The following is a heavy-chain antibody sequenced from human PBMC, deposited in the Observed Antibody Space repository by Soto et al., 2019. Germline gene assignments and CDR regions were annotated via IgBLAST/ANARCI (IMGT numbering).Heavy chain of an antibody. D-gene: IGHD3-3*01. J-gene: IGHJ6*02. CDR1: GGSISSSNW. V-gene: IGHV4-4*02. CDR2: IYHSGST. CDR3: AREFRDYDFWSGYYTNYYGMDV. Sequence: TSETLSLTCAVSGGSISSSNWWSWVRQPPGKGLEWIGEIYHSGSTNYNPSLKSRVTISVDKSKNQFSLKLSSVTAADTAVYYCAREFRDYDFWSGYYTNYYGMDVWGQGTTVTVSS.